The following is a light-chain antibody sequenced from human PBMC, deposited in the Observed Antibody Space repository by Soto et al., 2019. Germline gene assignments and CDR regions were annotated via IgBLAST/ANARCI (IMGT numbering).Light chain of an antibody. J-gene: IGKJ4*01. CDR2: DAS. Sequence: EIVLTQSPATLSLSPGDRATLSCRASQSVGVYLAWYQQKPGQAPRLLIYDASDRATGIPARFSGSGSGTDFTLTIRSLEPEDNAVYYCQQRGNWPLPFGGGTKVEIK. CDR3: QQRGNWPLP. V-gene: IGKV3-11*01. CDR1: QSVGVY.